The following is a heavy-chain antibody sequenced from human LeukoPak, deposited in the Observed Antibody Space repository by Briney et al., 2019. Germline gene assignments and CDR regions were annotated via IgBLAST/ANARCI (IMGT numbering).Heavy chain of an antibody. CDR1: GFTFSSYA. CDR3: ARVGAIDAFDI. V-gene: IGHV3-23*01. J-gene: IGHJ3*02. Sequence: GGSLRLSCAGTGFTFSSYAMSWVRQAPGKGLEWVATSGGSGGSAYYADSVKGRFTISRDNAKNTLYLQMNSLRAEDTAVYYCARVGAIDAFDIWGQGTMVTVSS. D-gene: IGHD1-26*01. CDR2: SGGSGGSA.